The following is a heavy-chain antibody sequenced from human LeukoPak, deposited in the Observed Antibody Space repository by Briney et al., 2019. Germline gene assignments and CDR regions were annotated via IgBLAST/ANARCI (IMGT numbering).Heavy chain of an antibody. Sequence: GASVKVSCKASGYTFTGYYMHWVRQAPGQGLEWMGWINPNSGGTNYAQKFQGWVTMTRGTSISTAYMELSRLRSDDTAVYYCARDKAEEHTGMDVWGQGTTVTVSS. CDR1: GYTFTGYY. D-gene: IGHD1-26*01. V-gene: IGHV1-2*04. CDR2: INPNSGGT. CDR3: ARDKAEEHTGMDV. J-gene: IGHJ6*02.